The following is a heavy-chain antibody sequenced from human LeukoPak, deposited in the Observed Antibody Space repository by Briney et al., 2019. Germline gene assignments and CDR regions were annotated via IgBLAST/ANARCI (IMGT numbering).Heavy chain of an antibody. Sequence: PSQTLSLTCTVSGGSISSGGYYWSWIRQPPGKGLEWIGYIYHSGSTYYNPSLKSRVTISVDRSKNQFSLKLSSVTAADTAVYYCARLYYYDSAGAFDIWGQGTMVTVSS. J-gene: IGHJ3*02. V-gene: IGHV4-30-2*01. CDR1: GGSISSGGYY. CDR2: IYHSGST. CDR3: ARLYYYDSAGAFDI. D-gene: IGHD3-22*01.